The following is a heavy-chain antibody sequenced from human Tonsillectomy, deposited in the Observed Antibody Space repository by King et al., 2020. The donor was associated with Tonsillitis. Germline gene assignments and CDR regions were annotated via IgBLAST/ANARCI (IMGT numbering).Heavy chain of an antibody. CDR1: GGSFSGYY. D-gene: IGHD6-13*01. Sequence: VQLQQWGAGLLKPSETLSLTCTVYGGSFSGYYWSWIRQPPGKGVEWSGEINRSGSINYNPSLKSRVTVSVDTSKNQFSLKLSSVTAADTAVYYCAGSSSWYMPAYFDYWGQGTLVTVSS. CDR3: AGSSSWYMPAYFDY. V-gene: IGHV4-34*01. J-gene: IGHJ4*02. CDR2: INRSGSI.